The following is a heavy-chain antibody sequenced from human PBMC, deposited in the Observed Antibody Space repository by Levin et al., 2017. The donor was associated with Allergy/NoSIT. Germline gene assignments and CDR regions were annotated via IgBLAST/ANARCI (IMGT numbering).Heavy chain of an antibody. CDR2: IVSDGSHK. J-gene: IGHJ4*02. V-gene: IGHV3-30*02. CDR3: AAKGDFDY. D-gene: IGHD3-16*01. CDR1: GFTFSSYG. Sequence: PGESLKISCEVSGFTFSSYGMQWVRQAPGEGLEWVAIIVSDGSHKYYGDSVKGRFTISRDNSKNTLFLQMDSLRPEDTAVYYCAAKGDFDYWGQGTLVTVSS.